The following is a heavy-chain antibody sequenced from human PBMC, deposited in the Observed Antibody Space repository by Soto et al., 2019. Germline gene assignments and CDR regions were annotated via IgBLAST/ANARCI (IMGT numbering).Heavy chain of an antibody. CDR1: GFTFSSYA. Sequence: HPGGSLRLSCVASGFTFSSYAMSWVRQAPGKGLEWVSAISGSGGSTYYADSVKGRFTISRDNSKNTLYLQMNSLRAEDTAVYYCAKDQGHVCSGGSCEYWGQGTLVTVSS. D-gene: IGHD2-15*01. V-gene: IGHV3-23*01. CDR3: AKDQGHVCSGGSCEY. J-gene: IGHJ4*02. CDR2: ISGSGGST.